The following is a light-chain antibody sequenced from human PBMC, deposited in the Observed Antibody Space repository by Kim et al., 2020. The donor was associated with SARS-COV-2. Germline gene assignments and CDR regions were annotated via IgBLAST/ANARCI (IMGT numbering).Light chain of an antibody. CDR2: EDD. CDR3: QSYNRDNVL. V-gene: IGLV6-57*03. Sequence: GETVTIACTRSRGSIDDNYVQWYQQRPGGVPTAVIYEDDQRPSGVSDRFSGSIDNSSNSASLTISGLRTEDEADYYCQSYNRDNVLFGGGTQLTVL. CDR1: RGSIDDNY. J-gene: IGLJ2*01.